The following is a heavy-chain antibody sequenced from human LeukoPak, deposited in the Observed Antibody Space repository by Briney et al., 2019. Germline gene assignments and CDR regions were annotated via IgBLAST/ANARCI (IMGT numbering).Heavy chain of an antibody. J-gene: IGHJ3*02. CDR1: GFTISSNY. CDR3: ARDGTAMIQAFDI. CDR2: IYTGGST. V-gene: IGHV3-53*01. Sequence: GGSLRHSCAASGFTISSNYMTWVRQAPGKGLEWVSTIYTGGSTYYADSVKGRFTISRDNSKNTLYLQMNSLRAEDTAVYYCARDGTAMIQAFDIWGQGTMVSVSS. D-gene: IGHD5-18*01.